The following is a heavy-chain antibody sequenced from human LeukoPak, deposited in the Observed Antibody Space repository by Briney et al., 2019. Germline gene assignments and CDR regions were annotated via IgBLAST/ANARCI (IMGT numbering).Heavy chain of an antibody. CDR3: AKRGVVIRVILVGFHKEAYYFDS. D-gene: IGHD3-22*01. CDR1: GFTFSNYG. V-gene: IGHV3-33*03. J-gene: IGHJ4*02. CDR2: IGSDGRNK. Sequence: GGSLRLSCAASGFTFSNYGIHWVRQAPGKGLGWMAVIGSDGRNKFYADSVTGRFSVSRDNSKNTLYLQMNSLRVDDTAVYFCAKRGVVIRVILVGFHKEAYYFDSWGQGALVTVSS.